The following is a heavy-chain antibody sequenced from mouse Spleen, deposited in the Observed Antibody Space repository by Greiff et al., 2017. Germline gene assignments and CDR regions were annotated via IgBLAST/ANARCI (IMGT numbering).Heavy chain of an antibody. Sequence: ESGPGLVKPSQSLSLTCSVTGYSITSGYYWNWIRQFPGNKLEWMGYISYDGSNNYNPSLKNRISITRDTSKNQFFLKLNSVTTEDTATYYCARVQSAMDYWGQGTSVTVSS. CDR1: GYSITSGYY. CDR3: ARVQSAMDY. D-gene: IGHD6-1*01. CDR2: ISYDGSN. J-gene: IGHJ4*01. V-gene: IGHV3-6*01.